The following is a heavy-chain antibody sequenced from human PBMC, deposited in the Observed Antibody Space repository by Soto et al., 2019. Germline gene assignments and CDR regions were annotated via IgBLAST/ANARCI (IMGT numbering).Heavy chain of an antibody. D-gene: IGHD3-16*01. CDR2: INPYNANV. CDR1: GYTFTNHG. J-gene: IGHJ3*01. Sequence: QVQLVQSGAEVKKPGASVKVSCKTSGYTFTNHGINWVRQAPGQGLEWMGWINPYNANVNYAQKLQGRVTMTTDTSTSTAYMELRSLSSDDTAVYYCARDRVAGIWGDAFDFWGQGTMVTVSS. V-gene: IGHV1-18*04. CDR3: ARDRVAGIWGDAFDF.